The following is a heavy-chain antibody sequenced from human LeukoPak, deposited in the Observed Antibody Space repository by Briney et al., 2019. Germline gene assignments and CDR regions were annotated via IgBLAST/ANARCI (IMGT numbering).Heavy chain of an antibody. Sequence: ASVKVSCKVSGYTLTELSMHWVRQAPGKGLEWMGGFDPEDGETIYAQKFQGRVTMTEDTSTDTAYMELSSLRSEDTAVYYCARGPHSDNDYGDPYYFDYWGQGTLVTVSS. D-gene: IGHD4-17*01. V-gene: IGHV1-24*01. CDR1: GYTLTELS. CDR3: ARGPHSDNDYGDPYYFDY. J-gene: IGHJ4*02. CDR2: FDPEDGET.